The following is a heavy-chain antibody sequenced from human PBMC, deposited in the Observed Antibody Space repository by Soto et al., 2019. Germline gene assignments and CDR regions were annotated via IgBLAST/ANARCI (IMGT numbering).Heavy chain of an antibody. CDR1: GGSISSGDYY. J-gene: IGHJ4*02. V-gene: IGHV4-30-4*01. CDR2: IYYSGST. Sequence: PSETLSLTCTVSGGSISSGDYYWSWIRQPPGKGLEWIGYIYYSGSTYYNPSLKSRVTISVDTSKNQFSLKLSSVTAADTAVYYCARGGDIWTARVDFDYWGQGTLVTVSS. D-gene: IGHD3-9*01. CDR3: ARGGDIWTARVDFDY.